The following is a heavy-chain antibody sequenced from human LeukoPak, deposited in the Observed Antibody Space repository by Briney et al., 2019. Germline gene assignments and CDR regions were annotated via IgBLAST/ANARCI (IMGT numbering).Heavy chain of an antibody. CDR1: GGSISSGSYY. Sequence: PSETLSLTCTVSGGSISSGSYYWSWIRQPAGKGLEWIGRIYTSGSTNYNPSLKSRVTISVDPSKNQFSLKLSSVTAADTAVYYCAREGIAAAGTLFCWGQGTLVTVSS. CDR3: AREGIAAAGTLFC. CDR2: IYTSGST. V-gene: IGHV4-61*02. J-gene: IGHJ4*02. D-gene: IGHD6-13*01.